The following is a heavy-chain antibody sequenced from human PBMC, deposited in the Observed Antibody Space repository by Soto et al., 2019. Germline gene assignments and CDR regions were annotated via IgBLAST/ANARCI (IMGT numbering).Heavy chain of an antibody. CDR2: INHSGST. CDR1: GGSFSGYY. J-gene: IGHJ4*02. CDR3: ARPRYSYGSGGGFDY. V-gene: IGHV4-34*01. D-gene: IGHD5-18*01. Sequence: QVQLQQWGAGLLKPSETLSLTCAVYGGSFSGYYWSWIRQPPGKGLEWIGEINHSGSTNYNPSLKSRVTISVDTSKNQFSLKLSSVTAAGTAVYYCARPRYSYGSGGGFDYWGQGTLVTVSS.